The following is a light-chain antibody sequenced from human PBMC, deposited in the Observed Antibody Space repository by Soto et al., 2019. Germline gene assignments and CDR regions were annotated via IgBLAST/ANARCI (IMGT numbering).Light chain of an antibody. CDR3: ETWDSTSV. Sequence: QAVLTQSSSASASLGSSVKLTRTLSSGHSSYSIAWHQQQPGKAPRYLMKVGGSGSYNKGSGIPDRFSGSSSGADRYLTISNLQSEDEADYYCETWDSTSVFGGGTKLTVL. CDR1: SGHSSYS. J-gene: IGLJ2*01. CDR2: VGGSGSY. V-gene: IGLV4-60*03.